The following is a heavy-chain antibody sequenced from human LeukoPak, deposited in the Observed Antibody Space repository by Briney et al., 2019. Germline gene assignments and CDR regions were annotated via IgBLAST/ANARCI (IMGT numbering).Heavy chain of an antibody. Sequence: ASVKVSCKASGYTFTGYYIHWVRQAPGQGLEWMGWINPNSGGTNYAQKFQGRVTMTRDTSISTAYMELSRLRSDDTAVYYCARAAGREARITIFGVVLVYYYYMDVWGKGTTVTVSS. V-gene: IGHV1-2*02. CDR3: ARAAGREARITIFGVVLVYYYYMDV. CDR1: GYTFTGYY. J-gene: IGHJ6*03. D-gene: IGHD3-3*01. CDR2: INPNSGGT.